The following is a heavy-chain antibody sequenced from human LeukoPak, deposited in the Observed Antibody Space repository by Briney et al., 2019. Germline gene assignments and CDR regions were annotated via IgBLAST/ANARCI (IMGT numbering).Heavy chain of an antibody. J-gene: IGHJ4*02. CDR3: AREGPLLWFGECSFDY. CDR1: GFPFTETW. D-gene: IGHD3-10*01. Sequence: GGCLRLSCATSGFPFTETWMHAVRQVPGKGLVWVSRIRSDGSDERYAEAVKGRFTISRDNAKNTLYLKMNSLRAEDTAVYYCAREGPLLWFGECSFDYWGQGTLVTVCS. V-gene: IGHV3-74*01. CDR2: IRSDGSDE.